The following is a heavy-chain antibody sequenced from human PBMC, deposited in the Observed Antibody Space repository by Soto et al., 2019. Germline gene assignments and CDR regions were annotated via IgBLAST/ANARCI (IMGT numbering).Heavy chain of an antibody. D-gene: IGHD1-26*01. CDR2: LIPIFGTA. J-gene: IGHJ4*02. Sequence: QVQLVQSGAEVKKPGSSVKVSCKASGGTFSSYAISWVRQSPGQGLEWRGGLIPIFGTATYAQKFQGRVTINEDESTSTAYMELSSLRSEDTAVYYCARDPRGTHTRGEFDYWGQGTLVTVSS. CDR1: GGTFSSYA. V-gene: IGHV1-69*01. CDR3: ARDPRGTHTRGEFDY.